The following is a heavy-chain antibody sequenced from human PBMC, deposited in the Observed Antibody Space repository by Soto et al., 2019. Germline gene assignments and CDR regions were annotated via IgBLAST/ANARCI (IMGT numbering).Heavy chain of an antibody. CDR1: GGSFSGYY. CDR3: ARGQSAQLWLCWFDS. CDR2: INHSGST. D-gene: IGHD5-18*01. J-gene: IGHJ5*01. Sequence: QVQLQQWGAGLLKPSETLSLTCAVYGGSFSGYYWSWIRQPPGKGLEWIGEINHSGSTNYNPSLKNRVTISVDTSKNQFSLKLSSVTAADTAVYYCARGQSAQLWLCWFDSWGQGTLVTVSS. V-gene: IGHV4-34*01.